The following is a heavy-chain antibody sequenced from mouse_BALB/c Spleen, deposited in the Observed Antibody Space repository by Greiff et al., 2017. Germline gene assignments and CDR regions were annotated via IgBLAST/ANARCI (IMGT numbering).Heavy chain of an antibody. Sequence: VKLMESGPGLVAPSQSLSITCTVSGFSLTSYGVHWVRQPPGKGLEWLGVIWAGGSTNYNSALMSRLSISKDNSKSQVFLKMNSLQTDDTAMYYCARDRYDWFAYWGQGTLVTVSA. V-gene: IGHV2-9*02. CDR2: IWAGGST. CDR1: GFSLTSYG. J-gene: IGHJ3*01. CDR3: ARDRYDWFAY. D-gene: IGHD2-14*01.